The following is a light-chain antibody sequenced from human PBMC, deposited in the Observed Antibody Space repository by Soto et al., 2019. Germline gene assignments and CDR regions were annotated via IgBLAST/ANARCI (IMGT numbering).Light chain of an antibody. CDR3: SSYTSSSTSV. V-gene: IGLV2-14*03. CDR1: SSDVGGYKY. CDR2: DVS. J-gene: IGLJ1*01. Sequence: QSALTQPASVSGSPGQSITISCTGTSSDVGGYKYVSWYQQHPGKAPKLMIDDVSDRPSGVSHRFSGSKSGNTASLTISGLQAEDEADYYCSSYTSSSTSVFGTGTKLTVL.